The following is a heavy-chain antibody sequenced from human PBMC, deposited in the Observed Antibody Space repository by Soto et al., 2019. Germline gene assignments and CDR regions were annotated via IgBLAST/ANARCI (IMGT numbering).Heavy chain of an antibody. Sequence: QVQLVQSGAEVKKPGASVKVSCKASGYTFTSYGISWVRQAPGQGLEWMGWISAYNGNTNYAQKLQGRVTMTTDTSQGKGYMELENLRSDGPAVYYWSRTLGYWRCTSCYGYLYMGVLGKGTTVTVSS. CDR3: SRTLGYWRCTSCYGYLYMGV. J-gene: IGHJ6*03. CDR1: GYTFTSYG. D-gene: IGHD2-2*03. V-gene: IGHV1-18*01. CDR2: ISAYNGNT.